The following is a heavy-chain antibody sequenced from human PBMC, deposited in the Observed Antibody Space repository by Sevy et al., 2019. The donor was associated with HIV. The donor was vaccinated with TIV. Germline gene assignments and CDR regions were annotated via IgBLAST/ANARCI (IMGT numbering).Heavy chain of an antibody. CDR1: GFTFSSYA. CDR3: ARGPVPIAAAGTYFDY. J-gene: IGHJ4*02. V-gene: IGHV3-30*04. D-gene: IGHD6-13*01. CDR2: ISYDGRNK. Sequence: GGSLRLSCAASGFTFSSYAMYWVRQAPGKGLEWVAVISYDGRNKYYADSVKGRFTISRDNSKNTLYLQMNSLRAEDMAMYYCARGPVPIAAAGTYFDYWGQATLVTVSS.